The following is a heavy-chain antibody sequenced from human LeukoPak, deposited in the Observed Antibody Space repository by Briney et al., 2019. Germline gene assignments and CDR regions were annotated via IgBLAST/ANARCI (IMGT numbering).Heavy chain of an antibody. V-gene: IGHV4-30-4*01. Sequence: PSQTLSLTCTVSGGSISSGDYYWSWIRQPPGKGLEWFGYIYYSGSTYYNPSLKSRVTISVDTSKNQFSLKLSSVTAADTAVYYCARGRGYYYDSSGYYSFDYWGQGTLVTVSS. D-gene: IGHD3-22*01. CDR2: IYYSGST. CDR1: GGSISSGDYY. CDR3: ARGRGYYYDSSGYYSFDY. J-gene: IGHJ4*02.